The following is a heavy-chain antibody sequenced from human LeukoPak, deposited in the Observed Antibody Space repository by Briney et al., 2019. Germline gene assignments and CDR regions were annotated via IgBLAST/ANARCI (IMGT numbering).Heavy chain of an antibody. J-gene: IGHJ4*02. Sequence: GSLRLSCAASGFTFSSYAMSWVRQAPGKGLEWVSAISGSGGSTYYADSVKGRFTISRDNSKNTLYLQMNSLRAEDTAVYYCAKGSYGSGSYYSGFDYWGQGTLVTVSS. CDR2: ISGSGGST. D-gene: IGHD3-10*01. CDR1: GFTFSSYA. CDR3: AKGSYGSGSYYSGFDY. V-gene: IGHV3-23*01.